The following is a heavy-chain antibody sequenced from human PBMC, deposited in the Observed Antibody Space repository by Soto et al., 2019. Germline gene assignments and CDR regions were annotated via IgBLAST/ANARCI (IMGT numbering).Heavy chain of an antibody. V-gene: IGHV1-69*01. Sequence: QVQLVQSGAEVRKPGSSVKVSCKASGGTFSRHAISWMRQAPGQGLEWMGGIIPIFGTANHAQKFQGRVTIIADESTSTAYMELSSLRSEDTAIYYCARGWGYDTSDYYYAYWGQGTLVIVSS. CDR2: IIPIFGTA. D-gene: IGHD3-22*01. CDR3: ARGWGYDTSDYYYAY. J-gene: IGHJ4*02. CDR1: GGTFSRHA.